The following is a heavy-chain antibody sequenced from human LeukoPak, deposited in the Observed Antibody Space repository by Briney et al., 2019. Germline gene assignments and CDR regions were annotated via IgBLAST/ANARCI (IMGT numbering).Heavy chain of an antibody. CDR3: ARDRFSHSSGYYSDY. CDR2: IYYSGST. Sequence: SETLSLTCTVSGGSISSGGYCWRWIRQHPGKGLEWIGYIYYSGSTYYNPSLKSRVTISVDTSKNQFSLKLSSVTAADTAVYYCARDRFSHSSGYYSDYWGQGTLVTVSS. D-gene: IGHD3-22*01. CDR1: GGSISSGGYC. V-gene: IGHV4-31*03. J-gene: IGHJ4*02.